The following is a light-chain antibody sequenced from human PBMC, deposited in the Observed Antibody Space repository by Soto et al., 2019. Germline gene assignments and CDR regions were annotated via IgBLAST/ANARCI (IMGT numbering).Light chain of an antibody. CDR2: DVT. Sequence: QSALTQPPSASGSPGQSVTISCTGTNSDVGAYNYVSWYRQHPDKAPRLMIYDVTKRPSGVPDRFSGSKSGNTASLTVSGLQADDEADYYCASYAGNDNLVFGGGTKVTVL. V-gene: IGLV2-8*01. CDR1: NSDVGAYNY. J-gene: IGLJ2*01. CDR3: ASYAGNDNLV.